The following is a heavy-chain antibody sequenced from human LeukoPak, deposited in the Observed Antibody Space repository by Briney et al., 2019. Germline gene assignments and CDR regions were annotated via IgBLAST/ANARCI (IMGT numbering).Heavy chain of an antibody. J-gene: IGHJ4*02. Sequence: SETLSLTCTVSGGSISSSSYYWGWIRQPPGKGLEWIGSIYYSGSTYYNPSLKSRVTISVDTSKNQFSLKLSSVTAADTAVYYCASGDYVWGSYRYVDYWGQGTLVTVSS. D-gene: IGHD3-16*02. V-gene: IGHV4-39*07. CDR1: GGSISSSSYY. CDR2: IYYSGST. CDR3: ASGDYVWGSYRYVDY.